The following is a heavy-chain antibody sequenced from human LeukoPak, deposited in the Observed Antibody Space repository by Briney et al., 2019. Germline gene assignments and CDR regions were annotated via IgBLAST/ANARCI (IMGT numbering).Heavy chain of an antibody. CDR1: GVSVSTSH. Sequence: SETLSLTCNVSGVSVSTSHWNWIRQRPGKGLEWIGCLTYTGKTDYNPSLTSRVSISLGSSNNHFSLKLTSVTGADTAVYYCSEGYFEPFDHWGQGILVTVSS. V-gene: IGHV4-59*02. CDR2: LTYTGKT. CDR3: SEGYFEPFDH. J-gene: IGHJ4*02. D-gene: IGHD2/OR15-2a*01.